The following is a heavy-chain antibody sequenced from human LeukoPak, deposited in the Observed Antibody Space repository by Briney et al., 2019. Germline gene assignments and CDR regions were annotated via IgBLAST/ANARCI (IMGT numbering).Heavy chain of an antibody. CDR1: GDSVSSNSAA. Sequence: SQTLSLTCAISGDSVSSNSAASNSIRQSPSRGLEWQRRTFDRSKWYYDYEVSVKSRINISPDTSKNQFSLQLSSVTPEDTAVYSCARAFRAISGWRKYDYWGQGILVTVSS. CDR2: TFDRSKWYY. J-gene: IGHJ4*02. CDR3: ARAFRAISGWRKYDY. V-gene: IGHV6-1*01. D-gene: IGHD6-19*01.